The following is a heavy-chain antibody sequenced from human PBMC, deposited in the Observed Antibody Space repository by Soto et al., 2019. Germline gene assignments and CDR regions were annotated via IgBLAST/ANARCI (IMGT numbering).Heavy chain of an antibody. V-gene: IGHV3-21*01. D-gene: IGHD3-3*01. CDR1: GFTFSSYS. CDR2: ISSSSSYI. J-gene: IGHJ5*02. Sequence: PGGSLRLSCAASGFTFSSYSMNWVRQAPGKGLEWVSSISSSSSYIYYADSVKGRFTISRDNAKNSLYLQMNSLRAEDTAVYYCARGIPKLRDFWSGYSNYWFDPWGQGTLVTVSS. CDR3: ARGIPKLRDFWSGYSNYWFDP.